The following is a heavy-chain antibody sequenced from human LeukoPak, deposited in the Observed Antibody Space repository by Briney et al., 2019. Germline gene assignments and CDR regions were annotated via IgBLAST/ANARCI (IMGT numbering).Heavy chain of an antibody. Sequence: SETLSLTCAVYGGSFSGYYWSWIRQPPGKGLEWIGEINYSGSTNYNPSLKSRVTISVDTSKNQFSLKLSSVTAADTAVYYCARGRVDILTGRDYYYYGMDVWGKGTTVTVSS. CDR2: INYSGST. CDR3: ARGRVDILTGRDYYYYGMDV. V-gene: IGHV4-34*01. J-gene: IGHJ6*04. D-gene: IGHD3-9*01. CDR1: GGSFSGYY.